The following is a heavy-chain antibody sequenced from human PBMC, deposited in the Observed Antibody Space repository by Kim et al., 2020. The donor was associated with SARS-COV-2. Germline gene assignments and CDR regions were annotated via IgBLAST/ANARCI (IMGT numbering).Heavy chain of an antibody. CDR1: GFTFSSYD. Sequence: GGSLRLSCAASGFTFSSYDMSWVRQAPGKGLEWVSGISVSGGITYYADSVKGRFTISRDNSKNTLYLQMNSLRAEDTAIYYCAKGISAYLFEYWGQGTLVTVSS. J-gene: IGHJ4*02. D-gene: IGHD3-22*01. CDR3: AKGISAYLFEY. V-gene: IGHV3-23*01. CDR2: ISVSGGIT.